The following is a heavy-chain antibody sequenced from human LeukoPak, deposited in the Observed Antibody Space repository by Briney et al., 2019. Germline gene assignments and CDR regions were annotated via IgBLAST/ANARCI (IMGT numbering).Heavy chain of an antibody. CDR3: ARDLGVRMDV. J-gene: IGHJ6*02. CDR2: IYYSGST. V-gene: IGHV4-61*01. Sequence: SETLSLTCTVSGYSISSGYYWGWIRQPPGKGLEWIGYIYYSGSTNYNPSLKSRVTISVDTSKNQFSLKLSSVTAADTAVYYCARDLGVRMDVWGQGTTVTVSS. CDR1: GYSISSGYY. D-gene: IGHD2-8*01.